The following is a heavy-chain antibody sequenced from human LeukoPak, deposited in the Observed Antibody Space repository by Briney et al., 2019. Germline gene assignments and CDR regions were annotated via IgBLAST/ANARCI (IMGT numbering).Heavy chain of an antibody. CDR2: ISYDGSNK. Sequence: PGGSLRLSCAASGFTFSSYAMHWVRQAPGKGLEWVAVISYDGSNKYYADSVKGRFTISRDNSKNTLYLQMNSLRAEDTAVYYCARASGYCSSTSCPEGYNWFDPWGQGTTVTVSS. D-gene: IGHD2-2*03. J-gene: IGHJ5*02. V-gene: IGHV3-30-3*01. CDR1: GFTFSSYA. CDR3: ARASGYCSSTSCPEGYNWFDP.